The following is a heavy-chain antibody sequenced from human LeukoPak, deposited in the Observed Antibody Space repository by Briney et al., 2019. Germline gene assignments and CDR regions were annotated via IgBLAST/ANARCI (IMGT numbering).Heavy chain of an antibody. CDR3: ARDRVGSGWPRPWYFEF. CDR2: INPNTGAT. D-gene: IGHD6-19*01. J-gene: IGHJ4*02. Sequence: ASVKVSCKPSGYTFTGYYLHWVRQAPGQGLEWMGWINPNTGATIYAEKFQGGVTMTRDTSIDTAYMEMRSLRSDGTAVYYCARDRVGSGWPRPWYFEFWGQGTLITVSS. CDR1: GYTFTGYY. V-gene: IGHV1-2*02.